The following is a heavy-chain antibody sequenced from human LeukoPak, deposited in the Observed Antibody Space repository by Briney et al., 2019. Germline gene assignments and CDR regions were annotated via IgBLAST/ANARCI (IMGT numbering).Heavy chain of an antibody. CDR1: GFTFSDYY. CDR3: AKDLREYSSSPRNAFDI. V-gene: IGHV3-11*01. J-gene: IGHJ3*02. CDR2: ISSSGSTI. D-gene: IGHD6-6*01. Sequence: PGGSLRLSCAASGFTFSDYYMSWIRQAPGKGLEWVSYISSSGSTIYYADSVKGRFTISRDNSKNTLYLQMNSLRAEDTAVYYCAKDLREYSSSPRNAFDIWGQGTMVTVSS.